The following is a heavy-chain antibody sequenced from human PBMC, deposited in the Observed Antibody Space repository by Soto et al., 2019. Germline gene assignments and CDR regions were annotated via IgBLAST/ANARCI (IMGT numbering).Heavy chain of an antibody. Sequence: ASETLSLTCTVSGGSISSNYWTWIRQPPGKGLEWIGYVYNSGSTNYNPSLKSRVTISEDTSKSQFSLKVNSMTAADTAVYYCAGHGRKAVTGYTLDNWGKAILVPVS. CDR2: VYNSGST. CDR3: AGHGRKAVTGYTLDN. D-gene: IGHD4-4*01. CDR1: GGSISSNY. J-gene: IGHJ4*02. V-gene: IGHV4-59*08.